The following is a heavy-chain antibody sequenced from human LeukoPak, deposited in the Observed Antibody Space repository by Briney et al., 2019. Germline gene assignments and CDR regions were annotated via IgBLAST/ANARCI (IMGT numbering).Heavy chain of an antibody. CDR1: GGSFSGYY. J-gene: IGHJ4*02. CDR2: INHSGST. D-gene: IGHD3-22*01. V-gene: IGHV4-34*01. Sequence: SETLSLTCAVYGGSFSGYYWSWIRQPPGKGLEWIGEINHSGSTNYNPSLKSRVTISVDTSKNQFSLKLGSVTAADTAVYYCARRLIPYYYDSDYYFDYWGQGTLVTVSS. CDR3: ARRLIPYYYDSDYYFDY.